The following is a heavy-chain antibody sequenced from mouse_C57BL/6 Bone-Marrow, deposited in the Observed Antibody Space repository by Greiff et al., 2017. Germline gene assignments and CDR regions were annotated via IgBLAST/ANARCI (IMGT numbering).Heavy chain of an antibody. CDR2: IDPSDGDT. CDR1: GYTFTSYW. J-gene: IGHJ3*01. D-gene: IGHD2-5*01. V-gene: IGHV1-74*01. Sequence: QVQLQQPGAELVKPGASVKVSCKASGYTFTSYWMHWVKQRPGQGLEWIGRIDPSDGDTNYNQKFKGKATLTVDKSSSTAYMQLSSLTSEDSAVYYCAPFYSNYVGFAYWGQGTLVTVSA. CDR3: APFYSNYVGFAY.